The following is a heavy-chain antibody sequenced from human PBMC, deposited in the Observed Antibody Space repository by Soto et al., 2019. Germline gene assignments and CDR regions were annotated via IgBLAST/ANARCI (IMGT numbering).Heavy chain of an antibody. D-gene: IGHD3-10*01. CDR1: GGTFSSYA. CDR2: IIPIFGTA. V-gene: IGHV1-69*13. J-gene: IGHJ6*02. Sequence: SVKVSCKASGGTFSSYAISWVRQAPGQGLEWMGGIIPIFGTANYAQKFQGRVTITADESTSTAYMELSSLRSEDTAVYYCARPSPMVRGVIMTKSYYYGMDVWG. CDR3: ARPSPMVRGVIMTKSYYYGMDV.